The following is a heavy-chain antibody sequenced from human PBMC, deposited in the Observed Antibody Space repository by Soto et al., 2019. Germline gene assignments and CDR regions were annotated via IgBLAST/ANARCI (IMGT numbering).Heavy chain of an antibody. CDR3: ATGPYDFWSGYNEPIDY. V-gene: IGHV5-10-1*01. CDR2: IDPSDSYT. CDR1: GYSFTSYW. J-gene: IGHJ4*02. D-gene: IGHD3-3*01. Sequence: PGESLKISCKGSGYSFTSYWISWVRQMPGKGLEWMGRIDPSDSYTNYSPSFQGRVTISADKSISTAYLQWSSLKASDTAMYYCATGPYDFWSGYNEPIDYWGQGTLVTVSS.